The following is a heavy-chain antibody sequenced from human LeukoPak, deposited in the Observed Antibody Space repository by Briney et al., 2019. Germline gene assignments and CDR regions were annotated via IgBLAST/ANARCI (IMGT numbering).Heavy chain of an antibody. CDR3: GRHFPETGRDEQPLEY. V-gene: IGHV4-39*01. CDR2: ICFSRTT. J-gene: IGHJ4*02. D-gene: IGHD3-10*01. Sequence: SETLSLTCTVSGGSISSSDSYWAWVRQPPGKGLEWIGSICFSRTTYYNPSLKSRVTMSIDTSKNHFSLKVASVTAADTAVYYCGRHFPETGRDEQPLEYWGQGSLFTVSS. CDR1: GGSISSSDSY.